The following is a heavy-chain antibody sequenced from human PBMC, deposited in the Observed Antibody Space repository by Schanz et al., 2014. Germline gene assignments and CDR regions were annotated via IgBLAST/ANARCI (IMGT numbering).Heavy chain of an antibody. D-gene: IGHD2-8*01. Sequence: VQLVESGGGVVQPGGSLRLSCAASGFTFSDYYMTWIRQAPGKGLEWVASIKQEGDEKNYVDSVKGRFTISRDNAKNSLFLQMNSLRADDTAVYYCVRDRGFCANDICWLRYYMDVWGNGTTVTVSS. CDR1: GFTFSDYY. J-gene: IGHJ6*03. CDR2: IKQEGDEK. CDR3: VRDRGFCANDICWLRYYMDV. V-gene: IGHV3-7*01.